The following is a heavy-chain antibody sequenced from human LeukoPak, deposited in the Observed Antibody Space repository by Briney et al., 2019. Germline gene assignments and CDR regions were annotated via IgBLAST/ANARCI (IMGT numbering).Heavy chain of an antibody. Sequence: GGSLRLSCAASGFSFTSYAMSWVRQAPGKGLEWLSRISESEGTTHYADSVQGRFTTSRDNSENTLFLQMISLRVDDTAVYYCAKGGWLDNWGQGTLVTVSS. CDR2: ISESEGTT. J-gene: IGHJ4*02. V-gene: IGHV3-23*01. D-gene: IGHD2-15*01. CDR3: AKGGWLDN. CDR1: GFSFTSYA.